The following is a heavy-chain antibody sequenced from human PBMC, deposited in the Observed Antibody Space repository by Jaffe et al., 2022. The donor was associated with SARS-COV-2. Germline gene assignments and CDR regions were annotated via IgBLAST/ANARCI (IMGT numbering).Heavy chain of an antibody. CDR3: AKDSETDFWSGYYKDYYYYGMDV. D-gene: IGHD3-3*01. Sequence: QVQLVESGGGVVQPGRSLRLSCAASGFTFSSYGMHWVRQAPGKGLEWVAVISYDGSNKYYADSVKGRFTISRDNSKNTLYLQMNSLRAEDTAVYYCAKDSETDFWSGYYKDYYYYGMDVWGQGTTVTVSS. CDR1: GFTFSSYG. V-gene: IGHV3-30*18. CDR2: ISYDGSNK. J-gene: IGHJ6*02.